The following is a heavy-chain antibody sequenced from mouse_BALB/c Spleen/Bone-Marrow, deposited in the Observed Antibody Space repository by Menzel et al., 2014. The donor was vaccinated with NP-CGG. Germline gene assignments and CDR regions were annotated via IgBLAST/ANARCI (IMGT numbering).Heavy chain of an antibody. CDR1: GFDFSRYW. CDR2: INPDRRTI. V-gene: IGHV4-1*02. Sequence: EVKLMESGGGLVQPGGSLKLSCAASGFDFSRYWMSWVRQAPGKGLEWIGEINPDRRTINYTPSLKDKFIISRDNAKNTLYLQMSKVRSEDTALYYCARRNYYGNLFVWGAGTTVTVSS. J-gene: IGHJ1*01. D-gene: IGHD1-1*01. CDR3: ARRNYYGNLFV.